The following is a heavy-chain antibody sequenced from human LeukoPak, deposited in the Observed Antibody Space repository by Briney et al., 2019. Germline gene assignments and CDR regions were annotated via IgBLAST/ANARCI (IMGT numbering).Heavy chain of an antibody. V-gene: IGHV1-18*01. Sequence: GASVKVSCKASGYTFTSNGISWVRQAPGQGLEWMGWISGYNGNTNYAQRFQGRVTMTTDTSTTTAYMELRSLRSDDTAVYYCAKDPLSSTTSQNWLDPWGQGTLVTVSS. D-gene: IGHD2-2*01. J-gene: IGHJ5*02. CDR3: AKDPLSSTTSQNWLDP. CDR2: ISGYNGNT. CDR1: GYTFTSNG.